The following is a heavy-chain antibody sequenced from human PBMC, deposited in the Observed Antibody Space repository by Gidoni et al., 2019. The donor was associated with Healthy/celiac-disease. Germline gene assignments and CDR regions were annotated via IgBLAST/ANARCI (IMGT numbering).Heavy chain of an antibody. D-gene: IGHD3-22*01. CDR2: IRSKANSYAT. V-gene: IGHV3-73*02. Sequence: EVQLVESGGGLVQPGGSLKLSCAASGFTFSGSAMHWVRQASGKGLEWVGRIRSKANSYATAYAASVKGRFTISRDDSKNTAYLQMNSLKTEDTAVYYCTRQYYYDNYYYGMDVWGQGTTVTVSS. CDR1: GFTFSGSA. J-gene: IGHJ6*02. CDR3: TRQYYYDNYYYGMDV.